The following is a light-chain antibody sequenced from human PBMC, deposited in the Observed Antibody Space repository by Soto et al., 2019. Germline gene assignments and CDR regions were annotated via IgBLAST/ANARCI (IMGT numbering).Light chain of an antibody. CDR1: QSIDRW. J-gene: IGKJ4*01. CDR2: DVA. Sequence: DIQMTQSPSTLSASVGDRVTITCRASQSIDRWLAWYQQRPGRAPKLLIYDVANLETGVPSRFSGSGSETEFTLTSSSRQPYEFAIYYCQQYNSYPLTFGGGTKVEIK. CDR3: QQYNSYPLT. V-gene: IGKV1-5*01.